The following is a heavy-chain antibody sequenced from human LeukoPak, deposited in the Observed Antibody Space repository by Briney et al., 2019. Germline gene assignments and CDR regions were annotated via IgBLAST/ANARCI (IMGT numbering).Heavy chain of an antibody. CDR2: IYYSGST. D-gene: IGHD3-3*01. CDR1: GGSISSYY. V-gene: IGHV4-59*01. J-gene: IGHJ3*02. CDR3: ARGALRFFLFDI. Sequence: SETLSLTCTVSGGSISSYYWSWIRQPPGKGLEWIGYIYYSGSTNYNPSLKSRVTISVDTSKNQFSLKLSSVTAADTAVYYCARGALRFFLFDIWGQGTMVTVSS.